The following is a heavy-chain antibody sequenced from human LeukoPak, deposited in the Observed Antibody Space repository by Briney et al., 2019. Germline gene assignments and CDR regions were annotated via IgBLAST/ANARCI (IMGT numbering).Heavy chain of an antibody. D-gene: IGHD2-15*01. CDR2: INHSGST. V-gene: IGHV4-34*01. Sequence: SETLSLTCAVYGGSFSGYYWSWIRQPPGKGLEWIGEINHSGSTNYNPSLKSRVTISVDTSKNQFPLKLSSVTAADTAVYYCARDYIVVVVAATHYGMDVWGQGTTVTVSS. CDR1: GGSFSGYY. CDR3: ARDYIVVVVAATHYGMDV. J-gene: IGHJ6*02.